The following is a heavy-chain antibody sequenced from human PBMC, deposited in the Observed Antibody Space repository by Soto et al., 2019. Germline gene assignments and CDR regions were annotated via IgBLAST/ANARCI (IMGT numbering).Heavy chain of an antibody. V-gene: IGHV1-18*01. Sequence: GASVKVSCKSSGYNFTRFGISWVRQAPGQGLEWMGWISTYNGNTNYAQRLQGRVTMTTDTSTSTAYMELRSLRSDDTAVYYCARAVVAATDIWFDPWGQGTLVTVSS. CDR2: ISTYNGNT. J-gene: IGHJ5*02. CDR1: GYNFTRFG. D-gene: IGHD2-15*01. CDR3: ARAVVAATDIWFDP.